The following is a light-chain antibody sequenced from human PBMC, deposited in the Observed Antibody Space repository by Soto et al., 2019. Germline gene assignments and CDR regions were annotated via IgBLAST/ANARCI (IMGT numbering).Light chain of an antibody. Sequence: ESVLTQSTGTLSFSPGERATLSCRANQSVSSSYLAWYQQTPGQAPSLLIYGASSRATGIPDRFSGSGSGTDFTLTISRLEPEDFAVYYCQQSGSSPITFGQGTRLEI. CDR3: QQSGSSPIT. J-gene: IGKJ5*01. CDR2: GAS. V-gene: IGKV3-20*01. CDR1: QSVSSSY.